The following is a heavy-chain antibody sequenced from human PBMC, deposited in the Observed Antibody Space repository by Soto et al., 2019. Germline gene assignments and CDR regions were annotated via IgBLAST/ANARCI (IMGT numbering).Heavy chain of an antibody. CDR1: GFTVSSNY. J-gene: IGHJ4*02. CDR3: ARDGQLEDFDY. Sequence: EVQLVESGGGLVQPGGSLRLSCAASGFTVSSNYMSWVRQAPGKGLEWVSVIYSGGSTYYADSVKGRFTISRDNSKNTLYLQMNSLRAEDTVVYYCARDGQLEDFDYWGQGTLVTVSS. D-gene: IGHD3-10*01. CDR2: IYSGGST. V-gene: IGHV3-66*01.